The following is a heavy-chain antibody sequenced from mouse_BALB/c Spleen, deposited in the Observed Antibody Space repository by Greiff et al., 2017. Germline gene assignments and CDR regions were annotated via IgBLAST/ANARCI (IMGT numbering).Heavy chain of an antibody. Sequence: QVQLQQPGAELVKPGASVKLSCKASGYTFTSYYMYWVKQRPGQGLEWIGGINPSNGGTNFNEKFKSKATLTVDKSSSTAYMQLSSLTSEDSAVYYCTAAYYRYDWYFDVWGAGTTVTVSS. J-gene: IGHJ1*01. CDR3: TAAYYRYDWYFDV. CDR2: INPSNGGT. V-gene: IGHV1S81*02. D-gene: IGHD2-14*01. CDR1: GYTFTSYY.